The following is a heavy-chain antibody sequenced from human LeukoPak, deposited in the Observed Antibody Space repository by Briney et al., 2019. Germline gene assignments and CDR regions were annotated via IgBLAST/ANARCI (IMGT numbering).Heavy chain of an antibody. CDR2: IYYSGST. J-gene: IGHJ3*02. D-gene: IGHD3-22*01. CDR1: GGSFSDYY. CDR3: ARDRTYYYDSSRAFDI. Sequence: PSETLSLTCAVYGGSFSDYYWSWIRQPPGKGLEWIGYIYYSGSTNYNPSLKSRVTISVDTSKNQFSLRLSSVTAADTAVYYCARDRTYYYDSSRAFDIWGQGTMVTVSS. V-gene: IGHV4-59*01.